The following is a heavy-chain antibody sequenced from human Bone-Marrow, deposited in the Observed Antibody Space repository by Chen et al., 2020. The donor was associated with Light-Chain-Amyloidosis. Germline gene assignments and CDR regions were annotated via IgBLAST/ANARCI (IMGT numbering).Heavy chain of an antibody. J-gene: IGHJ6*03. CDR1: GFTFSSYA. Sequence: EVQLLESGGGLVQPGGSLRLSCAASGFTFSSYALSWVRPAPGKGLEWVSSIGGSGGSTYYADSVKGRFTISRDNSKNTLYLQMNSLRAEDTAVYYCAKVPPTVTTVIYYYMDVWGKGTTVTVSS. D-gene: IGHD4-17*01. V-gene: IGHV3-23*01. CDR2: IGGSGGST. CDR3: AKVPPTVTTVIYYYMDV.